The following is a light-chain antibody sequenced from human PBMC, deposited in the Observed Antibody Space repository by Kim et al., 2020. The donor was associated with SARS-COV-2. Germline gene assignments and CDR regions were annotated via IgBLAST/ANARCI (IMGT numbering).Light chain of an antibody. CDR3: QVWDVTSDHHV. CDR1: NIGNKY. Sequence: PGKAATVTCGANNIGNKYVHWYQQKPGQAPVLVIYSNTDRPSGIPERFSGSNSGNTATLTITRVEAGDEAEYYCQVWDVTSDHHVFGTGTKVTVL. J-gene: IGLJ1*01. CDR2: SNT. V-gene: IGLV3-21*04.